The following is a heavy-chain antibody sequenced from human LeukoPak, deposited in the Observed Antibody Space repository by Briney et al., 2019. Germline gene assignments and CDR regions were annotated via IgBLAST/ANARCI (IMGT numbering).Heavy chain of an antibody. Sequence: PGGSLRLSCAASGFTFSSYWMSWVRQAPGKGLEWVANIKQDGSEKYYVDSVKGRFTISRDNAKNSLYLQMSSLRAEDTAVYYCARDCSSTSCYGIDYWGQGTLVTVSS. D-gene: IGHD2-2*01. J-gene: IGHJ4*02. CDR1: GFTFSSYW. V-gene: IGHV3-7*01. CDR3: ARDCSSTSCYGIDY. CDR2: IKQDGSEK.